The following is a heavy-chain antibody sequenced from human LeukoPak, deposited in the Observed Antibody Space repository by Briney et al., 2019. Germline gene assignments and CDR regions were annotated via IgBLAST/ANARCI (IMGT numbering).Heavy chain of an antibody. V-gene: IGHV3-30*02. Sequence: GGSLRLSCAASGFTFSSYGLHWVRRAPGKGLEWVAFIQYDGSNKYYADSVKGRFTISRDNSKNTLYLQMNSLRAEDTAVYYCARVGVAGTVRGWYFDLWGRGTLVTVSS. CDR1: GFTFSSYG. J-gene: IGHJ2*01. D-gene: IGHD6-19*01. CDR2: IQYDGSNK. CDR3: ARVGVAGTVRGWYFDL.